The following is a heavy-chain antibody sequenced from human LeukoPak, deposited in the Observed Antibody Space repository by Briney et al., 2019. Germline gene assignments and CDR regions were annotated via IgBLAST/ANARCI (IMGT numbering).Heavy chain of an antibody. Sequence: GGSLRLSCAASGFTFSSYAMHWVRQAPGEGLEYVSAISSNGGSTYYANSVKGRFTISGDNSKNTLYLQMGSLRAEDMAVYYCARESPGIAVAGILDYWGQGTLVTVSS. J-gene: IGHJ4*02. V-gene: IGHV3-64*01. D-gene: IGHD6-19*01. CDR3: ARESPGIAVAGILDY. CDR2: ISSNGGST. CDR1: GFTFSSYA.